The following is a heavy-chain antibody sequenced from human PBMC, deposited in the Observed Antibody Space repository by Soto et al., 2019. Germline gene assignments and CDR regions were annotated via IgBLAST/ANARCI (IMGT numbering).Heavy chain of an antibody. V-gene: IGHV4-59*08. J-gene: IGHJ6*02. CDR2: INYDGYS. CDR1: GGSITNYY. CDR3: ARHGFGPLHGLVDV. Sequence: QVQLQESGPGLVKPSETLSLTCTVSGGSITNYYCSWFRQPPGKGLEWIGYINYDGYSAYNLSLKRRVTLSMDASKTQFSLMLESVTATDTAVYYCARHGFGPLHGLVDVWGPGTTVIVPS. D-gene: IGHD3-10*01.